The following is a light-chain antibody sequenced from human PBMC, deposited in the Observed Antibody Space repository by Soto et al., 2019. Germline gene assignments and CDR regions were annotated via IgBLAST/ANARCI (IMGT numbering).Light chain of an antibody. CDR3: CSYAGSSISPYV. J-gene: IGLJ1*01. CDR1: SSDFGSHNL. Sequence: QSALTQPASVSGSPGQSIAISCTGTSSDFGSHNLVSWYQQHPDKAPKLMIYEGSKRPSGVSDRFSGSKSGNTASLTISGLQAEDEADYYCCSYAGSSISPYVFGAGTKLTVL. CDR2: EGS. V-gene: IGLV2-23*01.